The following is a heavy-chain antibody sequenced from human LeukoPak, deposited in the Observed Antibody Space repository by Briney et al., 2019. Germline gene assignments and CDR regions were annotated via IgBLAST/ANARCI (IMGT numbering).Heavy chain of an antibody. CDR1: GGSLNSYY. J-gene: IGHJ4*01. CDR2: FSSTGST. CDR3: ARANTAMSV. V-gene: IGHV4-59*01. Sequence: SETLSLTCTVSGGSLNSYYWSWLRQPPGKGLELIAYFSSTGSTNYNPSLKSRVTISVDTSKNQFSLKLSSVTAADTAVYYCARANTAMSVWGQGTLVTVSS. D-gene: IGHD5-18*01.